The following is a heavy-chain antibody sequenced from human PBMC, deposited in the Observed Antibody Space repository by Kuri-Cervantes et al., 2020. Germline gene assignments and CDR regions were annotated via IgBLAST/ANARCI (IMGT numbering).Heavy chain of an antibody. Sequence: GESLKISCAASGFTFSDYYMSWIRQAPGKGLEWVGFIRSKAYGGTTEYAASVKGRFTISRDDSKSIAYLQMNSLKTEDTAVYYCARTSAAADYYYYYYGMDVWGQGTTVTVSS. V-gene: IGHV3-49*03. J-gene: IGHJ6*02. CDR1: GFTFSDYY. CDR2: IRSKAYGGTT. D-gene: IGHD6-13*01. CDR3: ARTSAAADYYYYYYGMDV.